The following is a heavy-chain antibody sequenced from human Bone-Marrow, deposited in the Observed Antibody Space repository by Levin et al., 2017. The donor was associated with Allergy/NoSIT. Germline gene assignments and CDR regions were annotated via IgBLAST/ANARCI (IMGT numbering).Heavy chain of an antibody. CDR1: GYSFTTYG. CDR3: ARVVTNYIWGTYRYLDI. V-gene: IGHV1-18*01. CDR2: ISTFNGET. Sequence: ASVKVSCKASGYSFTTYGITWVRQAHGQGPEWMGWISTFNGETNYAQKFQGRVVMTTDTSTTTAYLDVKSLRSDDTAAYYCARVVTNYIWGTYRYLDIWGQGTLVTVSS. J-gene: IGHJ4*02. D-gene: IGHD3-16*02.